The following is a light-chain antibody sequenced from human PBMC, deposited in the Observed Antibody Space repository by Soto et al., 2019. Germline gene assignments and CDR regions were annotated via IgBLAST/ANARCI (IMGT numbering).Light chain of an antibody. CDR2: EVS. Sequence: QSALAQPASVSGSPGQSITISCTGTSSDVGGYNYVSWYQQHPGKAPKLMIYEVSNRPSGVSNRFSGSKSGNTASLTISGLQAEDEADYYCSSYRSSNTLYVFGTGTKVTVL. J-gene: IGLJ1*01. CDR3: SSYRSSNTLYV. CDR1: SSDVGGYNY. V-gene: IGLV2-14*01.